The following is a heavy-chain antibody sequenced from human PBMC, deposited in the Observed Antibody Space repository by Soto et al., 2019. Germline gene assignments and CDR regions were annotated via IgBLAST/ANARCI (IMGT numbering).Heavy chain of an antibody. V-gene: IGHV1-3*05. CDR1: GYSFTSYA. CDR3: ARAAYYYESSGYYPGDY. CDR2: INAGNGNT. Sequence: QVQLVQSGAEEKKPGASVKVSCKASGYSFTSYAIHWMRQAPGQRLDWMGWINAGNGNTKVQQKFQGRVTFTRDTSASTVYMAVSSLRSEDTAVYYCARAAYYYESSGYYPGDYWGQGTLVTVSS. J-gene: IGHJ4*02. D-gene: IGHD3-22*01.